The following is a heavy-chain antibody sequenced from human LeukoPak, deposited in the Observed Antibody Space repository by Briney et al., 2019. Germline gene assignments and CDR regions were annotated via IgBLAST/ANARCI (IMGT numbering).Heavy chain of an antibody. J-gene: IGHJ4*02. CDR2: IYYSGST. Sequence: SETLSLTCTVSGGSISSYYWSWIRQPPGKGLEWIGYIYYSGSTNYNPSLKSQVTISVDTSKNQSSLKLSSVTAADTAVYYCARSSITIFGVVFDYWGQGTLVTVSS. D-gene: IGHD3-3*01. CDR3: ARSSITIFGVVFDY. V-gene: IGHV4-59*01. CDR1: GGSISSYY.